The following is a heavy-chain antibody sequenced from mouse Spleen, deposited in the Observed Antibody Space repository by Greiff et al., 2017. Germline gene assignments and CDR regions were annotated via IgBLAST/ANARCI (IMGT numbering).Heavy chain of an antibody. V-gene: IGHV5-6-2*01. J-gene: IGHJ2*01. CDR2: INSNGGST. D-gene: IGHD1-1*01. Sequence: EVQGVESGGGLVKPGGSLKLSCAASGFTFSSYAMSWVRQTPEKRLEWVAAINSNGGSTYYPDTVKDRFTISRDNAKNTLYLQMSSLRSEDTALYYCARHYYYDGSFYFDYWGQGTTLTVSS. CDR1: GFTFSSYA. CDR3: ARHYYYDGSFYFDY.